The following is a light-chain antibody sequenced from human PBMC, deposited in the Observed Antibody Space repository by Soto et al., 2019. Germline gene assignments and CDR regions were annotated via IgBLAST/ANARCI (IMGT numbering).Light chain of an antibody. CDR3: QQRGNWPLT. CDR2: DAS. V-gene: IGKV3-11*01. J-gene: IGKJ4*01. Sequence: EIVLSQSPATLSLSPGERATLSCRASQSVSSYLAWYQQKPGQAPRLLIYDASNRATGIPARFSGSGSGTDFTLTISNLEPEDFAVYYCQQRGNWPLTFGGGTKVEIK. CDR1: QSVSSY.